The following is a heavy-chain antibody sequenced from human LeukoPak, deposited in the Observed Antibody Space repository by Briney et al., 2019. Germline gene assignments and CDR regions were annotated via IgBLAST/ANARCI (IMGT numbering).Heavy chain of an antibody. Sequence: PGGSLRLSCAASGFTFSSYEMNWVRQAPGKGLEWVSYISSSGSTIYYADSVKGRFTISRDNAKNSLYLQMNSLGAEDTAVYYCARYGYDSSVWGQGTLVTVSS. D-gene: IGHD3-22*01. V-gene: IGHV3-48*03. CDR1: GFTFSSYE. CDR3: ARYGYDSSV. CDR2: ISSSGSTI. J-gene: IGHJ4*02.